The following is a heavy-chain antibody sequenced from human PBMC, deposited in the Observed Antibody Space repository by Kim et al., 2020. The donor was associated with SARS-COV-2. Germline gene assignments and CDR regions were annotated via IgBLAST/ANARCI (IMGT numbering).Heavy chain of an antibody. Sequence: GGSLRLSCAASGFTFSTYGMNWVRQAPDKGLEWVSAISNDGRSSFTADSVKGRFTISRDNSKNTLFLHMTSLRAEDTAVYYCAKREGYHGSGYMDVWGQGTAVTVSS. J-gene: IGHJ6*02. D-gene: IGHD3-10*01. CDR1: GFTFSTYG. CDR2: ISNDGRSS. V-gene: IGHV3-23*01. CDR3: AKREGYHGSGYMDV.